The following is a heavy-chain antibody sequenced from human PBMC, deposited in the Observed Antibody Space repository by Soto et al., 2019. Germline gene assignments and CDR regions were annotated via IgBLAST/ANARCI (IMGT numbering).Heavy chain of an antibody. CDR1: GFTFSSYA. D-gene: IGHD5-12*01. J-gene: IGHJ4*02. V-gene: IGHV3-64*04. CDR3: ARDSVDKRLAQDPPIDY. Sequence: RGSLRLSCSASGFTFSSYAMHWVRQAPGKGLEYVSAISSNGGSTYYADSMKGRFTISRDNAKNSLYLQMNSLRAEDTAVYYCARDSVDKRLAQDPPIDYWGQGTLVTVSS. CDR2: ISSNGGST.